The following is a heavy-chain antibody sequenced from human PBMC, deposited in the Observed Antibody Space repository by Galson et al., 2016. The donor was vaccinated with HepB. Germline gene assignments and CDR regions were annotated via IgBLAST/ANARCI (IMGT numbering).Heavy chain of an antibody. CDR1: GFTFNTYS. J-gene: IGHJ3*02. Sequence: SLRLSCAASGFTFNTYSMNWVRLAPGRGLEWLSFISGGSNPIYYADSVKGRFTISRDNVQNSLYLQMNSLRVEDTAVYYCAGDHHPSYYFGSGSDALDMWGQGTMVIVSS. CDR3: AGDHHPSYYFGSGSDALDM. CDR2: ISGGSNPI. V-gene: IGHV3-48*01. D-gene: IGHD3-10*01.